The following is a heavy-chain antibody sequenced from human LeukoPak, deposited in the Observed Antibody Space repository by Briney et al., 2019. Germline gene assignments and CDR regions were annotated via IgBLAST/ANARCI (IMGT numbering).Heavy chain of an antibody. Sequence: GGSLRLSCVASGFTFSSYGMSWVRQAPGKGLEWVSSTSDSGDGTYYADSVKGRFTLSRDNSKNTLYLQMNSLRADDTAVYYCAKKRSSGGATQFDYWGQGTLVTVSS. CDR2: TSDSGDGT. J-gene: IGHJ4*02. D-gene: IGHD2-15*01. CDR3: AKKRSSGGATQFDY. V-gene: IGHV3-23*01. CDR1: GFTFSSYG.